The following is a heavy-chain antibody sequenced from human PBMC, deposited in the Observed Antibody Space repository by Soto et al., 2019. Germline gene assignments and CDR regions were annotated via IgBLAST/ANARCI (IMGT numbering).Heavy chain of an antibody. CDR1: GFTFSSYG. Sequence: QVQLVESGGVVVQPGRSLRLSCAASGFTFSSYGMHWVRQAPGTGLEWVAVIWYDGSNKYYADSVKGRFTISRDNSKNTLYLQMNSLRASDTAVYYCARGVAYSNYGNNYDYWGQGTLVTVS. V-gene: IGHV3-33*01. CDR3: ARGVAYSNYGNNYDY. CDR2: IWYDGSNK. J-gene: IGHJ4*02. D-gene: IGHD4-4*01.